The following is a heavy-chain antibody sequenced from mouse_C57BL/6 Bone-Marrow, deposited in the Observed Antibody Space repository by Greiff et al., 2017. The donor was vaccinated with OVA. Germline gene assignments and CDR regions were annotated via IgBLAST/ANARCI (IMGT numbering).Heavy chain of an antibody. CDR1: GYTFTSYG. Sequence: QVQLKESGAELARPGASVKLSCKASGYTFTSYGISWVKQRPGQGLEWIGEIYPRSGNTYYNEKFKGKATLTADKSSSTAYMELRSLTSEDSAVYFCARSVTTVVATPYFDYWGQGTTLTVSS. CDR3: ARSVTTVVATPYFDY. J-gene: IGHJ2*01. CDR2: IYPRSGNT. D-gene: IGHD1-1*01. V-gene: IGHV1-81*01.